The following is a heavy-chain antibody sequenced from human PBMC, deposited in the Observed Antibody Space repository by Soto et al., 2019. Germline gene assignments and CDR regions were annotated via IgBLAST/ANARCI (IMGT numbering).Heavy chain of an antibody. V-gene: IGHV4-34*01. CDR2: INHSGST. CDR1: GGSFSGYY. D-gene: IGHD4-4*01. J-gene: IGHJ5*02. CDR3: ALRVPTVTTGWIDP. Sequence: SETLSLTCAVYGGSFSGYYWSWIRQPPGKGLEWIGEINHSGSTNYNPSLKSRVTISVDTSKNQFSLKLSSVTAADTAVYYCALRVPTVTTGWIDPWGQGTLVTVSS.